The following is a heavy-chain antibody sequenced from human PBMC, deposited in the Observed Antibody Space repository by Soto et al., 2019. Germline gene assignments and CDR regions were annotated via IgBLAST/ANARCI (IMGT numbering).Heavy chain of an antibody. CDR1: GYTFTSYG. CDR2: ISAYNGNK. D-gene: IGHD3-10*01. J-gene: IGHJ4*02. CDR3: ARSRGRLWFGESIYDY. V-gene: IGHV1-18*01. Sequence: QVQLVQSGAEVKKPGASVKVSCKASGYTFTSYGISWVRQAPGQGLECMGWISAYNGNKNYAQKRQGRVTMTTNTSTSTAYMELRSLRSDDTAVYYCARSRGRLWFGESIYDYWGQGTLVTVSS.